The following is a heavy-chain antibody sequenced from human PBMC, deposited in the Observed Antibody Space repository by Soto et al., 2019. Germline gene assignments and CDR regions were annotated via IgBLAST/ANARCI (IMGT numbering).Heavy chain of an antibody. J-gene: IGHJ6*02. CDR1: GFTITDYY. CDR2: ISSVGTTT. Sequence: GGSLRLSCGASGFTITDYYMGWIRQAPVKGLEWVSHISSVGTTTYYADSVKGRFSISMDNAKNSLYLQMNSLRAEDTAVYYCSTDQEGSGSHRLGHNYYAMDVFGQGTTVAFSS. V-gene: IGHV3-11*01. D-gene: IGHD3-10*01. CDR3: STDQEGSGSHRLGHNYYAMDV.